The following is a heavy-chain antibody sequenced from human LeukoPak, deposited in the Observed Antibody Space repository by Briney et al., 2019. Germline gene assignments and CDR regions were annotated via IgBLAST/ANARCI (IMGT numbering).Heavy chain of an antibody. CDR2: ISSSSSTI. J-gene: IGHJ2*01. D-gene: IGHD5-18*01. CDR3: ARRTGAMVPLGYFDL. Sequence: GGSLRLSCAASDFIFSDYAMGWVRQAPGKGLEWVSYISSSSSTIYYADSVKGRFTISRDNAKNSLYLQMNSLRAEDTAVYYCARRTGAMVPLGYFDLWGRGTLVTVSS. CDR1: DFIFSDYA. V-gene: IGHV3-48*04.